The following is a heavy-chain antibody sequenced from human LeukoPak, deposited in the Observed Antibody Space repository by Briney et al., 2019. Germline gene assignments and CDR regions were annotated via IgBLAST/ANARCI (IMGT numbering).Heavy chain of an antibody. CDR1: GFNFIDYS. Sequence: GGSLRLSCAASGFNFIDYSMNWVRQAPGKGLEWISYIGISSGNTKYADSVKGRFTISRDNAKNSLYLQMNSLRAEDTAVYYCARDSRTVTSNFDYWGQGTLVTVSS. J-gene: IGHJ4*02. V-gene: IGHV3-48*04. CDR3: ARDSRTVTSNFDY. CDR2: IGISSGNT. D-gene: IGHD4-11*01.